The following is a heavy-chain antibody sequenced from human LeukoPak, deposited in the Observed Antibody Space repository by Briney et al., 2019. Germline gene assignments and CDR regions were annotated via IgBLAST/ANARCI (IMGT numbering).Heavy chain of an antibody. CDR3: ARVYRDYAFVPDAFDI. V-gene: IGHV4-39*01. Sequence: SETLSLTCTVSGGSISSSAYHWGWIRQPPGKGLEWIGSIYYSGSTYYNPSLKSRVTISVDTSKNQFSLKLSSVTAADTAVYYCARVYRDYAFVPDAFDIWGQGTMVTVSS. J-gene: IGHJ3*02. D-gene: IGHD4-17*01. CDR1: GGSISSSAYH. CDR2: IYYSGST.